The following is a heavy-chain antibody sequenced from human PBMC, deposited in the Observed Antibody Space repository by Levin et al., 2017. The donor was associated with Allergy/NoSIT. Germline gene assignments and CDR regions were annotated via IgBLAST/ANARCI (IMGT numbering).Heavy chain of an antibody. V-gene: IGHV3-30*04. CDR2: ISDDASNE. CDR3: AREGGSYWGEALDI. CDR1: GFTFSTYA. J-gene: IGHJ3*02. D-gene: IGHD2-21*01. Sequence: GESLKISCAASGFTFSTYAIHWVRQTPGKGLEWVAVISDDASNEYYADSVKGRFTISRDNSKNTVYLQMNSLRAEDTAVYYCAREGGSYWGEALDIWGQGTMVTVSS.